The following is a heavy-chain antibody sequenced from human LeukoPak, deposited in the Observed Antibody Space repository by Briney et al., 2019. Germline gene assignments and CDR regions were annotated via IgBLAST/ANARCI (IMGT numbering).Heavy chain of an antibody. CDR1: GYTFTSYG. V-gene: IGHV1-18*01. J-gene: IGHJ4*02. CDR3: ARDYGSGSYWVDFDY. CDR2: ISAYNGNT. D-gene: IGHD3-10*01. Sequence: ASVKVSCKASGYTFTSYGISWVRQAPGQGLEWMGWISAYNGNTHYAQKLQGRVTMTTDTSTSTVYMELRSLRSDDTAVYYCARDYGSGSYWVDFDYWGQGTLVTVSS.